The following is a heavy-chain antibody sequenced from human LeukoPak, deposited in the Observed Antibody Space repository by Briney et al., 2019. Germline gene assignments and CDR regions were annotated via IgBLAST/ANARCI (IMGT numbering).Heavy chain of an antibody. CDR3: ARSGDYTYYDFWSGPRGVDP. CDR1: GFTFSSYA. Sequence: GALRLSCAASGFTFSSYAMHWVRQAPGTGLEWVAVISYDGSNKYYADSVKGRFTISRDNAKNSLYLQMNSLRAEDTAVYYCARSGDYTYYDFWSGPRGVDPWGQGTLVTVSS. D-gene: IGHD3-3*01. CDR2: ISYDGSNK. J-gene: IGHJ5*02. V-gene: IGHV3-30-3*01.